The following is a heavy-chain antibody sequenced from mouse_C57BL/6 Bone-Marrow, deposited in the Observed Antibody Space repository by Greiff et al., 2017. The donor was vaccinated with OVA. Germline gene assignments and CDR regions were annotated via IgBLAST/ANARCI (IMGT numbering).Heavy chain of an antibody. Sequence: VQLQQSGPELVKPGASVKISCKASGYSFTSYYIHWVKQRPGQGLEWIGWIYPGSGNTKYNEKFKGKATLTADTSSSTAYMQLSSLTSEDSAVYYCAREGYGSRGGYFDVWGTGTTVTVSS. CDR2: IYPGSGNT. V-gene: IGHV1-66*01. CDR3: AREGYGSRGGYFDV. CDR1: GYSFTSYY. D-gene: IGHD1-1*01. J-gene: IGHJ1*03.